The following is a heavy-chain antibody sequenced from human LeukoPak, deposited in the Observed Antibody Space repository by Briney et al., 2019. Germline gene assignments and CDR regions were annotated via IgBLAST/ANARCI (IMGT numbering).Heavy chain of an antibody. CDR1: GGSFSGYY. V-gene: IGHV4-34*01. J-gene: IGHJ4*02. CDR3: ARVFLGYCSSTSCYNRWYFDY. D-gene: IGHD2-2*02. CDR2: INHSGST. Sequence: SETLSLTCAGYGGSFSGYYWSWIRQPPGKGLEWIGEINHSGSTNYNPSLKSRVTISVDTSKNQFSLKLSSVTAADTAVYYCARVFLGYCSSTSCYNRWYFDYWGQGTLVTVSS.